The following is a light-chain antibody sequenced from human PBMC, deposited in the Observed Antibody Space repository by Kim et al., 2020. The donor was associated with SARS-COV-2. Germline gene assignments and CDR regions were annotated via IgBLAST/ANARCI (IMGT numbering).Light chain of an antibody. Sequence: GQSITNACTGTSRDVGAYNYVSWYQQHPGKAPELMIYDVSNRPSGVSNRFSGSKSGNTASLTISGLQADDEADYYCSSYTTIRTWVFGGGTKVTVL. CDR1: SRDVGAYNY. J-gene: IGLJ3*02. CDR2: DVS. V-gene: IGLV2-14*04. CDR3: SSYTTIRTWV.